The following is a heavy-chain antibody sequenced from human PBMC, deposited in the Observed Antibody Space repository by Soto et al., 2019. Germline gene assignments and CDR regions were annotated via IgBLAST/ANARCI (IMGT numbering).Heavy chain of an antibody. CDR2: INYNGNT. J-gene: IGHJ6*03. Sequence: QVQLQESGPGLVKPSETLSLTCTVSGASISSHYWSWIRQAPGKGLEWIANINYNGNTNYNPSLKSRVTLSVDTSKTQFSLTVISVTAADTAVYYCAGGGSIVVATRRIMDVWGRGTTVTVSS. V-gene: IGHV4-59*08. CDR1: GASISSHY. CDR3: AGGGSIVVATRRIMDV. D-gene: IGHD3-22*01.